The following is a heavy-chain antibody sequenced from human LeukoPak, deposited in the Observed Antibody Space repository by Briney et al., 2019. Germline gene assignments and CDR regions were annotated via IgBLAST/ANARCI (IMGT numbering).Heavy chain of an antibody. D-gene: IGHD3-16*01. CDR1: GGSISSYY. J-gene: IGHJ5*02. CDR2: IYYSGST. CDR3: ARHEHQGGWRTYNWFDP. Sequence: SETLSLTCTVSGGSISSYYWSWIRQPPGKGLEWIGYIYYSGSTNYNPSLKSRVTISVDTSKNQFSLKLSSVTAADTAVYYCARHEHQGGWRTYNWFDPWGQGTLVTVSS. V-gene: IGHV4-59*08.